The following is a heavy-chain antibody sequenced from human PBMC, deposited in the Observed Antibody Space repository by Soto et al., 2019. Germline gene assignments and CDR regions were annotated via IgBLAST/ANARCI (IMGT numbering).Heavy chain of an antibody. D-gene: IGHD4-17*01. V-gene: IGHV4-30-4*01. CDR3: SSLNPYGDYTDGAVY. CDR2: IYYSGST. Sequence: SETLSLTCTVSGGSISSGDYYRRCIRHPRGKGLEWIGYIYYSGSTYYTPSLKSRVTISVDTSKNPFSLKLSSVTAADTAVSYCSSLNPYGDYTDGAVYWGQGTLVTVSS. J-gene: IGHJ4*02. CDR1: GGSISSGDYY.